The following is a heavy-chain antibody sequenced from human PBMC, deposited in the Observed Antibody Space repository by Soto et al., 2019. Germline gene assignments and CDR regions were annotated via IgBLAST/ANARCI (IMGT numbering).Heavy chain of an antibody. V-gene: IGHV4-30-4*01. CDR2: IYYSGST. D-gene: IGHD5-12*01. CDR3: ARDKSRGYEPGY. CDR1: GGSISSGDYC. Sequence: QVQLQESGPGLVKPSQTLSLTCTVSGGSISSGDYCWSWMRQPPGKGLEWIGYIYYSGSTYYNPSLKCRVTISVDTSKNQFSLKLSSVTAADTAVYYCARDKSRGYEPGYWGQGTLVTVSS. J-gene: IGHJ4*02.